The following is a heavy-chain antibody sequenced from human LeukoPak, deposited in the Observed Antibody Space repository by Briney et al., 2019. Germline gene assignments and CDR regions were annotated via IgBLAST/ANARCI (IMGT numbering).Heavy chain of an antibody. V-gene: IGHV4-59*13. CDR3: ARGQLHYPDS. J-gene: IGHJ4*02. CDR1: GGSISTYY. CDR2: VHHGGGT. D-gene: IGHD5-18*01. Sequence: SETLSLTCTVSGGSISTYYWNWIRQPPGKGLEWIGCVHHGGGTNYNPSLKSRVTVLVDTSKNQFSLTLNSVTAADTAIYYCARGQLHYPDSWGQGTLVTVSS.